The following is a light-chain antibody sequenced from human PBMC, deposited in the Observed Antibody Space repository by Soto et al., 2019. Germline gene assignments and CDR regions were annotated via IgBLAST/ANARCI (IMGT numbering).Light chain of an antibody. V-gene: IGKV3-20*01. Sequence: EIVLPQSPGTLSLSTGERATLSCRARQSVSGTYLAWYQQKPGRAPRVLIYGASNRAAGIPDRFSGSGSGTAFTLTISRLEPEDFAVYYCQHYGISPPWTFGQGTKVDIK. CDR3: QHYGISPPWT. CDR1: QSVSGTY. J-gene: IGKJ1*01. CDR2: GAS.